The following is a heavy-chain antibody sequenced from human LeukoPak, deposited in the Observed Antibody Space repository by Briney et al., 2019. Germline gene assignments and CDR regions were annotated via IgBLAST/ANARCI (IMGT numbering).Heavy chain of an antibody. D-gene: IGHD3-9*01. J-gene: IGHJ4*02. CDR2: ISYSGST. V-gene: IGHV4-59*01. CDR1: GGSISSDY. Sequence: SETLSLTCTVSGGSISSDYWSWIRQPPGKGLERIGYISYSGSTNYNPSLKSRVTISVDTSNNQFSLKLSSVTAADTAVYYCAREYDILTGYLDYWGQGTLVTVSS. CDR3: AREYDILTGYLDY.